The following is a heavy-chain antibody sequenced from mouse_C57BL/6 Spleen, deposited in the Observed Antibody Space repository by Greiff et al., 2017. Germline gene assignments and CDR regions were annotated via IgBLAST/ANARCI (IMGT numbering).Heavy chain of an antibody. CDR2: IDPADGDT. V-gene: IGHV14-1*01. J-gene: IGHJ2*01. Sequence: VQLQQSGAELVRPGASVKLSCTASGFNINDYYMHWVKQRPEQGLEWIGRIDPADGDTNYDPKFQGKATMTADTSSNTAYRQLSSLTSEDAAVYYCTALGEGCYEYWGQGTTLTVSS. CDR3: TALGEGCYEY. CDR1: GFNINDYY. D-gene: IGHD1-1*02.